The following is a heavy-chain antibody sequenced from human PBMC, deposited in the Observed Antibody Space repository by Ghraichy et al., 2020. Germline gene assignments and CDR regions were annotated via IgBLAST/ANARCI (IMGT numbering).Heavy chain of an antibody. CDR3: AKDLGGRYYGMDV. V-gene: IGHV3-23*01. Sequence: WVSAISGSGGRTYYADSVKGRFTISRDNSKNTLYLQMNSLRAEDTAVYYCAKDLGGRYYGMDVWGQGNMVTVCS. D-gene: IGHD3-16*01. J-gene: IGHJ6*02. CDR2: ISGSGGRT.